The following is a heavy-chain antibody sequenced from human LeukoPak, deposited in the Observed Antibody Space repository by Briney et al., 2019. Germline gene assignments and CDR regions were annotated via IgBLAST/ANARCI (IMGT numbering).Heavy chain of an antibody. CDR3: ARELNGAFDP. Sequence: PGGSLRLSCAASGFTFSSYSMNWVRQAPGKGLEWVSYMSTSDSPIYYTDSVKGRFTISRDNAKNSLYLQMNSLRASDTAVYYCARELNGAFDPWGQGTLVTVSS. D-gene: IGHD1-1*01. J-gene: IGHJ5*02. CDR1: GFTFSSYS. CDR2: MSTSDSPI. V-gene: IGHV3-48*04.